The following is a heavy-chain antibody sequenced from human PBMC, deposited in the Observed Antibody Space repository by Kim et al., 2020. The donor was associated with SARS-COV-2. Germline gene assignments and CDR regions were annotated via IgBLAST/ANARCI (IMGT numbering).Heavy chain of an antibody. V-gene: IGHV1-3*01. J-gene: IGHJ6*02. Sequence: ASVKVSCKASGYTFTSYAMHWVRQAPGQRLEWMGWINAGNGNTKYSQKFQGRVTITRDTSASTAYMELSSLRSEDTAVYYCARDNSPGRVTLITMVRGVITGRRWNGMDVWGQGTTVTVSS. CDR3: ARDNSPGRVTLITMVRGVITGRRWNGMDV. D-gene: IGHD3-10*01. CDR2: INAGNGNT. CDR1: GYTFTSYA.